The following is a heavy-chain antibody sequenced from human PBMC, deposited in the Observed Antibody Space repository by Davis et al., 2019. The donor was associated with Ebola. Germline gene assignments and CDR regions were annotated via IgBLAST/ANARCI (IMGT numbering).Heavy chain of an antibody. Sequence: PSETLSLTCAVYGGSFSGYYWSWIRQPPGKGLEWIGEINHSGSTNYNPSLKSRVTISVDTSKNQFSLKLSSVTAADTAVYYCARGCLTGTTFPFLRCYYYYGMDVWGQGTTVTVSS. CDR3: ARGCLTGTTFPFLRCYYYYGMDV. CDR1: GGSFSGYY. V-gene: IGHV4-34*01. J-gene: IGHJ6*02. D-gene: IGHD1-7*01. CDR2: INHSGST.